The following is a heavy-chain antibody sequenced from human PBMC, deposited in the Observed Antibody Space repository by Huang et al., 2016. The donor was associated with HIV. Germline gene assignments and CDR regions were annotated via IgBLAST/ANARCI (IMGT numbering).Heavy chain of an antibody. CDR1: GESLGTYY. J-gene: IGHJ5*02. CDR2: VNDGRDI. D-gene: IGHD3-10*01. V-gene: IGHV4-34*01. Sequence: QVQLQQWGAGLLKPSETLALTCAVYGESLGTYYWAWIRRPPGKGLQWIGEVNDGRDINYKPSLESRVTIAVDTSRNQVSLTLTSMTAADTATYYCARRFRVAATRKWFDPWGQGTLVIVSS. CDR3: ARRFRVAATRKWFDP.